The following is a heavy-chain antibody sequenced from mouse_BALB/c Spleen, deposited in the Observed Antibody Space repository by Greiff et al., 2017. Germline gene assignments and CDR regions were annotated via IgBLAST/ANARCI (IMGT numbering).Heavy chain of an antibody. V-gene: IGHV1-9*01. Sequence: VKLQESGAELMKPGASVKISCKATGYTFSSYWIEWVKQRPGHGLEWIGEILPGSGSTNYNEKFKGKATFTADTSSNTAYMQLSSLTSEDSAVYYCARGWGKAWFAYWGQGTLVTVSA. CDR1: GYTFSSYW. CDR3: ARGWGKAWFAY. CDR2: ILPGSGST. J-gene: IGHJ3*01. D-gene: IGHD2-1*01.